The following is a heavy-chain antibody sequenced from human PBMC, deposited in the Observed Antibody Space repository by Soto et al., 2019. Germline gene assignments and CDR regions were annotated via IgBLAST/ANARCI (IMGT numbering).Heavy chain of an antibody. V-gene: IGHV3-23*01. CDR1: GFTFSSYA. J-gene: IGHJ6*02. CDR2: ISGSGGST. CDR3: ARPLPAAPPLWAVRAREYYGMDV. Sequence: EVQLLESGGGLVQPGGSLRLSCAASGFTFSSYAMSWVRQAPGKGLEWVSAISGSGGSTYYADSVKGRFTISRDNAKNSLYLQMNSLRAEDTAVYYCARPLPAAPPLWAVRAREYYGMDVWGQGTTVTVSS. D-gene: IGHD2-2*01.